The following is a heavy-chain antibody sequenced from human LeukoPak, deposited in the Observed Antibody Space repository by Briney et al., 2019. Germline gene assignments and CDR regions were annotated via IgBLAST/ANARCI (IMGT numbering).Heavy chain of an antibody. CDR3: AKQLGYCSDGSCYFPY. Sequence: GGSLRLSCAASGFTFSSYSMNWVRQAPGKGLEWVSSISSSSSYIYYADSVQGWFTISRDNSKSTLCLQMNSLRAEDTAVYYCAKQLGYCSDGSCYFPYWGQGTLVTVSS. D-gene: IGHD2-15*01. CDR2: ISSSSSYI. J-gene: IGHJ4*02. V-gene: IGHV3-21*04. CDR1: GFTFSSYS.